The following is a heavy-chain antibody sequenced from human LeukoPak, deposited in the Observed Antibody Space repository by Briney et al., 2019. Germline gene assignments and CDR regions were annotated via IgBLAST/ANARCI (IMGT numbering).Heavy chain of an antibody. CDR1: GYTFTGYY. Sequence: GASVKVSCKASGYTFTGYYMHWVRQAPGQGLEWMGWINPNSGGTNYAQKFQGRVTMTRGTSISTAYMELSRLRSDDTAVYYCAREDYGDNWFDPWGQGTLVTVSS. CDR2: INPNSGGT. CDR3: AREDYGDNWFDP. J-gene: IGHJ5*02. V-gene: IGHV1-2*02. D-gene: IGHD4-17*01.